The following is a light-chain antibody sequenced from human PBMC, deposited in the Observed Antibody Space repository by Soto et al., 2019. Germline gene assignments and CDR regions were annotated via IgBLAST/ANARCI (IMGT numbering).Light chain of an antibody. J-gene: IGLJ1*01. CDR2: EVS. V-gene: IGLV2-14*01. Sequence: QSVLTQPASVSGSPGQSITISCTGTSSDVGGYNYVSWYQHHPGKAPKLMIYEVSNRPSGVSNRFSGSKSGNTASLTISGLQAEDESDYYCSSYTVNRDTLYVFGTGTKVTVL. CDR1: SSDVGGYNY. CDR3: SSYTVNRDTLYV.